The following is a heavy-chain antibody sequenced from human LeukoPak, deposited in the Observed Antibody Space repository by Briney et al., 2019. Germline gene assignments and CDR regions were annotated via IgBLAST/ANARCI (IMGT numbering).Heavy chain of an antibody. CDR2: ISAYNGNT. D-gene: IGHD6-19*01. J-gene: IGHJ5*02. CDR1: GYTFTSYG. Sequence: ASVKVSCKASGYTFTSYGISWVRQAPGQGLEWMGWISAYNGNTNYAQKLQGRVTMTTDTSTSTAYMELRSLRSDDTAVYYCARASTEGIAVAGTLYNWFDPWGQGTLVTVSS. V-gene: IGHV1-18*01. CDR3: ARASTEGIAVAGTLYNWFDP.